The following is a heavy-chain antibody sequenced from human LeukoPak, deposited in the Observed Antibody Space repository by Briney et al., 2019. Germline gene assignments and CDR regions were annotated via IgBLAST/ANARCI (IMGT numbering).Heavy chain of an antibody. CDR3: ARVDYGDYSYYYYYMDV. D-gene: IGHD4-17*01. CDR2: IYYSGST. CDR1: GGSISSSSYY. V-gene: IGHV4-39*07. J-gene: IGHJ6*03. Sequence: PSETLSLTCTVSGGSISSSSYYWGWIRQPPGKGLEWIGSIYYSGSTYYNPSLKSRVTISVDTSKNQSSLKLSSVTAADTAVYYCARVDYGDYSYYYYYMDVWGKGTTVTVSS.